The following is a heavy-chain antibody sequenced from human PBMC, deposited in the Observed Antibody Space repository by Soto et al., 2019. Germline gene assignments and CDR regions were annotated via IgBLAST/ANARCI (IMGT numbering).Heavy chain of an antibody. CDR3: AKVFGRVLLWFGESPTDY. J-gene: IGHJ4*02. V-gene: IGHV3-23*01. Sequence: GGSLRLSCAASGFTFSSYAMSWVRQAPGKGLEWVSAISGSGGSTYYADSVKGRLTISRDNSKNTLYLQMNSLRAEDTAVYYCAKVFGRVLLWFGESPTDYWGQGTLVTVSS. CDR1: GFTFSSYA. CDR2: ISGSGGST. D-gene: IGHD3-10*01.